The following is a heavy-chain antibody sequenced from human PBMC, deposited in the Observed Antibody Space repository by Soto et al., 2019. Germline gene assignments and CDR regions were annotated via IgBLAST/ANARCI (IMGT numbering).Heavy chain of an antibody. CDR1: GYSFTAYY. CDR3: ARAVSRDGSSWYRGAYDS. V-gene: IGHV1-2*02. Sequence: QVQLMQSGAEVKKSGASVKVSCKASGYSFTAYYRLWVRQAPGQGLEWMGWINPDTGGTDYAQKFGDRVTMTRDTSVTTAYLQMTTLQRSDTAVYYCARAVSRDGSSWYRGAYDSWGQGTLVTVSS. CDR2: INPDTGGT. J-gene: IGHJ4*02. D-gene: IGHD6-13*01.